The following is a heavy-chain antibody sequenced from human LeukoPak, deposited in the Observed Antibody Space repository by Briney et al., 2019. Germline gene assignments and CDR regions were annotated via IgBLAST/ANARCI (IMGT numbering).Heavy chain of an antibody. CDR1: RYTLTELS. CDR3: ANTPPGEVLWLGEFMY. V-gene: IGHV1-24*01. J-gene: IGHJ4*02. Sequence: ASVKVSCKVSRYTLTELSMHWVRQAPGKGLEWMGGFDPEDGETIYAQKFQGRVTMTEDTSTDTAYMELSSLRSEDTAVYYCANTPPGEVLWLGEFMYWGQGTLVTVSS. CDR2: FDPEDGET. D-gene: IGHD3-10*01.